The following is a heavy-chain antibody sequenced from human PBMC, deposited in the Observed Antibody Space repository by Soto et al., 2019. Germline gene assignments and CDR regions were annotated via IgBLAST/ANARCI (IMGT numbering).Heavy chain of an antibody. CDR1: GGTFSTYA. J-gene: IGHJ4*02. V-gene: IGHV1-69*05. Sequence: QVQLVQSGAEVKKPESSVKVSCKAPGGTFSTYAISWVRQAPGQGLEWMGGIIPMFGTANYAQRFQDRVTITSDEFTNTVYMELSSLRSGDTAVYFCASGIQLWLRRINNGYSGWGQGTLVTVSS. CDR2: IIPMFGTA. CDR3: ASGIQLWLRRINNGYSG. D-gene: IGHD5-18*01.